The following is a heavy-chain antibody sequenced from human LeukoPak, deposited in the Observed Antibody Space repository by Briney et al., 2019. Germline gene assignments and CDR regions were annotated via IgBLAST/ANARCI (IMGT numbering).Heavy chain of an antibody. CDR2: IRYDGSNK. CDR3: ARDLGISYSRRDDMGWDI. CDR1: GFTFSSYG. D-gene: IGHD6-13*01. J-gene: IGHJ3*02. Sequence: GGSLRLSCAASGFTFSSYGMHWVRQAPGKGLEWVAFIRYDGSNKYYPDSVKGRFTISRDNSKNSLYLQMNSLRAEDTAVYYCARDLGISYSRRDDMGWDIWGQGTMVTVSS. V-gene: IGHV3-30*02.